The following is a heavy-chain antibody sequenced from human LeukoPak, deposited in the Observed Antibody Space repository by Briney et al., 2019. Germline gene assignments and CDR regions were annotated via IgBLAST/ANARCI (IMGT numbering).Heavy chain of an antibody. V-gene: IGHV3-33*01. J-gene: IGHJ4*02. D-gene: IGHD4-17*01. CDR1: GFTFTNYG. CDR2: VWFDGTHD. Sequence: QTGGSLRLSCAASGFTFTNYGFHWVRQAPGKGLECVAVVWFDGTHDYYGDSVKGRFTISIDNSKSTLFLQMNSLTTQDTAVYYCARDPDLYGDSFFDLWGQGSLVTVSS. CDR3: ARDPDLYGDSFFDL.